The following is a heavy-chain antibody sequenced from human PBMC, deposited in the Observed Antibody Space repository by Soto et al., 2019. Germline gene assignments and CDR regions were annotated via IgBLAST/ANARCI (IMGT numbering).Heavy chain of an antibody. CDR2: INSDGSST. Sequence: VQLVESGGGLVQPGGSLRLSCAASGFTFSSYWMHWVRQAPGKGLVWVSRINSDGSSTSYADSVKGRFTISRDNAKNTLYLQMNSQSAEDTVVYYCARSGYSYGPFVPGGMDVWGQGTTVTVSS. V-gene: IGHV3-74*01. D-gene: IGHD5-18*01. CDR1: GFTFSSYW. J-gene: IGHJ6*02. CDR3: ARSGYSYGPFVPGGMDV.